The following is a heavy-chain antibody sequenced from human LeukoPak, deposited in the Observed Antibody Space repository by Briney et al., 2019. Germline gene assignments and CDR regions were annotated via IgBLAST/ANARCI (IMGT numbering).Heavy chain of an antibody. J-gene: IGHJ4*02. Sequence: SVKVSCKASGGTFSSYAISWVRQAPGQGLEWMGGIIPIFGTANYAQKFQGRVTITADKSTSTAYMELSCLRSEDTAVYYCARVVREYYDSSGYSYWGQGTLVTVSS. CDR2: IIPIFGTA. CDR3: ARVVREYYDSSGYSY. D-gene: IGHD3-22*01. CDR1: GGTFSSYA. V-gene: IGHV1-69*06.